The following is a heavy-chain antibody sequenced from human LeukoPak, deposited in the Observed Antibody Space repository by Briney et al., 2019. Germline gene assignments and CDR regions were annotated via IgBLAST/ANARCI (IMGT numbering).Heavy chain of an antibody. V-gene: IGHV4-30-4*08. J-gene: IGHJ3*02. CDR3: ARAPYYSPLYCSSASCYSFNGLDI. CDR2: IYYSGNM. Sequence: SETLSLTCTVSGGSISNGDYYWSWIRQPPGKGLEWIGYIYYSGNMYSNPSLKSRLTMSVDTSKNQFSLKLSSVTAADTAVYYCARAPYYSPLYCSSASCYSFNGLDIWGQGTKVTVSS. CDR1: GGSISNGDYY. D-gene: IGHD2-2*02.